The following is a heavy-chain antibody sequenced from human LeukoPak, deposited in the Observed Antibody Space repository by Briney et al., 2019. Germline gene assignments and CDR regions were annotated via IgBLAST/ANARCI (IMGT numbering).Heavy chain of an antibody. CDR1: GYTFTGYY. CDR3: ARANWNYAPGAFDI. CDR2: INPNSGGT. J-gene: IGHJ3*02. V-gene: IGHV1-2*02. D-gene: IGHD1-7*01. Sequence: ASVKVSCKASGYTFTGYYMHWVRPAPGQGLAWMGWINPNSGGTNYAQKFQGRVTMTRDTSISTAYMELSRLRSDDTAVYYCARANWNYAPGAFDIWGQGTMVTVSS.